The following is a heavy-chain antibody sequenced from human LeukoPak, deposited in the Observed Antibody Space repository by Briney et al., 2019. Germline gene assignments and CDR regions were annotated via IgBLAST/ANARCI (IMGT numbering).Heavy chain of an antibody. CDR3: ASSSTRHYYYYYMDV. Sequence: SETLSLTCTVSGGSISSYFWSWIRQPAGKGLEWIGRIYTSGSTNYNPSLKSRVTMSVDTSKNQFSLKLSSVTAADTAVYYCASSSTRHYYYYYMDVWGKGTTVTVSS. CDR1: GGSISSYF. D-gene: IGHD2-2*01. V-gene: IGHV4-4*07. J-gene: IGHJ6*03. CDR2: IYTSGST.